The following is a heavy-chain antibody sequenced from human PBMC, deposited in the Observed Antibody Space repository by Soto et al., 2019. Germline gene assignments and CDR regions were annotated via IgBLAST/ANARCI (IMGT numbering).Heavy chain of an antibody. CDR1: CASLNSDY. CDR2: IYHMGGT. D-gene: IGHD5-12*01. V-gene: IGHV4-59*03. J-gene: IGHJ5*02. CDR3: ARFTYKSGFNWFDP. Sequence: SETLSLTCTFSCASLNSDYWSFIRHAPGKGLEWIGYIYHMGGTDYNPSLKSRVTISIDKSKNQFSLNLRSVTAADTAVYFCARFTYKSGFNWFDPWGQGTQVTVSS.